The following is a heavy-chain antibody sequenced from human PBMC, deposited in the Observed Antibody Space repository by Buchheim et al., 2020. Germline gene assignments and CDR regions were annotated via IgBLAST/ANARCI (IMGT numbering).Heavy chain of an antibody. CDR2: ITGSGDVV. CDR3: ARTPGGGGTHYYNYLDS. CDR1: GFTFSLCS. J-gene: IGHJ4*02. Sequence: VELLESGGDLVQPGGSLRLSCAASGFTFSLCSMNWVRQAPGKELEWIAYITGSGDVVYYADSVQGRFTISRDNAKNSLYLQMNSLNVDDTALYFCARTPGGGGTHYYNYLDSWGQGTL. D-gene: IGHD1-26*01. V-gene: IGHV3-48*01.